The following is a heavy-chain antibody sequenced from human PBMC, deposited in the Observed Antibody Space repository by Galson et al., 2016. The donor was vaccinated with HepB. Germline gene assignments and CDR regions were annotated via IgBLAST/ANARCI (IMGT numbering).Heavy chain of an antibody. Sequence: SETLSLTCTFSSDSITGHYCSWIRQSPGKGLGWIGYIYYSGSTNYNPSLKSRVTMLVDTSKNQFSMMLTSVTAADTAVYYCTRVTIYGVVDFWGQGTPVTVSS. V-gene: IGHV4-59*11. CDR2: IYYSGST. CDR1: SDSITGHY. J-gene: IGHJ4*02. D-gene: IGHD3-3*01. CDR3: TRVTIYGVVDF.